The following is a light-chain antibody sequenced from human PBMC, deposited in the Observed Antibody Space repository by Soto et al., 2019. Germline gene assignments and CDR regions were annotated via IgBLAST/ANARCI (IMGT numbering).Light chain of an antibody. Sequence: DIQMTQSPASVSASVGDRVTLTCRASQEISNWLAWYQQKPGKAPKLLIYAASSLQTGVPSRFSGSGSGTDFSLTISSLQPEDFAPDYGQEDYSVPLTVGGGTKVEI. CDR1: QEISNW. V-gene: IGKV1D-12*01. CDR2: AAS. J-gene: IGKJ4*01. CDR3: QEDYSVPLT.